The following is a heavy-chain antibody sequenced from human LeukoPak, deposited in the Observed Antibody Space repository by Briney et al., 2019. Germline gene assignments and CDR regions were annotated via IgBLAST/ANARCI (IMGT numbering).Heavy chain of an antibody. V-gene: IGHV3-48*03. D-gene: IGHD3-3*01. CDR3: ARDRLRDFWSGYSNWFDP. J-gene: IGHJ5*02. CDR2: ISSSGSTI. CDR1: GFTFSSYE. Sequence: PGGSLRLSCAASGFTFSSYEMNWVRQAPGKGLEWVSYISSSGSTIYYADSVKGRFTISRDNAKNSLYLQMNSLRAEDTAVYYCARDRLRDFWSGYSNWFDPWGQGTLVTVSS.